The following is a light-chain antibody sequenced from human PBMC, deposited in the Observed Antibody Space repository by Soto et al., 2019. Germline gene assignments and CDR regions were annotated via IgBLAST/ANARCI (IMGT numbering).Light chain of an antibody. V-gene: IGKV1-13*02. Sequence: AIQLTQSPSSLSASVGDRVTITCRASQGISSALAWYQQKPGKAPKLLIYDASSLESGVPSRFSGSGSGTDFTLTISSLQPEDFATYYCHQFNSYSYTFGQGTKLEIK. CDR2: DAS. CDR3: HQFNSYSYT. CDR1: QGISSA. J-gene: IGKJ2*01.